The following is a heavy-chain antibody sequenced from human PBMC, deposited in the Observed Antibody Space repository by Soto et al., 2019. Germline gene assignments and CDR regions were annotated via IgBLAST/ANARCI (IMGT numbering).Heavy chain of an antibody. V-gene: IGHV1-69*13. CDR2: IIPIFGTA. D-gene: IGHD5-18*01. CDR1: GGTFSSYA. Sequence: GALVKVSCKASGGTFSSYAISWVRQAPGQGLEWMGGIIPIFGTANYAQKFQGRVTITADESTSTAYMELSSLRSEDTAVYYCARKIGYSYDYGMDVWGQGTTVTVSS. CDR3: ARKIGYSYDYGMDV. J-gene: IGHJ6*02.